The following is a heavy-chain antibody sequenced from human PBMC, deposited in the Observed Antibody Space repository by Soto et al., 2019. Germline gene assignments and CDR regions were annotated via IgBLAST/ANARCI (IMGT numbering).Heavy chain of an antibody. CDR2: IYHSGST. D-gene: IGHD1-26*01. V-gene: IGHV4-38-2*01. Sequence: PSETLSLTCAVSGYSISSGYYWGWIRQPPGKGLEWIGSIYHSGSTYYNLSLKSRVTISVDTSKNQFSLKLSSVTAADTAVYYCARAIVGATSDIFALGYWGQGTLVTVS. CDR1: GYSISSGYY. CDR3: ARAIVGATSDIFALGY. J-gene: IGHJ4*02.